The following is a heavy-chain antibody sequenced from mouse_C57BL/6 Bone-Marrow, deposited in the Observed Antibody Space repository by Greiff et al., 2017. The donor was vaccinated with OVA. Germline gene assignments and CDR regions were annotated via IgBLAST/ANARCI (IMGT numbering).Heavy chain of an antibody. V-gene: IGHV1-66*01. CDR1: GYSFTSYY. J-gene: IGHJ4*01. Sequence: QVQLQQSGPELVKPGASVKISCKASGYSFTSYYIHWVKQRPGQGLEWIGWIYPGSGNTKYNEKFKGKATLTADTSSSTAYMQLSSLTSEDSAVYYCARREGYYAMDYWGQGTSVTVSS. CDR3: ARREGYYAMDY. CDR2: IYPGSGNT.